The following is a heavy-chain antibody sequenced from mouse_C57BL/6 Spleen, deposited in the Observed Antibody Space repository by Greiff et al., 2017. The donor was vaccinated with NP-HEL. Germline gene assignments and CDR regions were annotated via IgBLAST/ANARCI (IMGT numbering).Heavy chain of an antibody. CDR1: GYTFTDYE. J-gene: IGHJ2*01. CDR3: TRGDYDAPYYFDY. CDR2: IDPETGGT. D-gene: IGHD2-4*01. Sequence: VQLQQSGAELVRPGASVTLSCKASGYTFTDYEMHWVKQTPVHGLEWIGAIDPETGGTAYNQKFKGKAILTADKSSSTAYMELRSLTSEDSAVYYCTRGDYDAPYYFDYWGQGTTLTVSS. V-gene: IGHV1-15*01.